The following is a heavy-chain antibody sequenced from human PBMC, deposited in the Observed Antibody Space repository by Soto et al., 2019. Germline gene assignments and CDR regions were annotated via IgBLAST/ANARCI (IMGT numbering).Heavy chain of an antibody. V-gene: IGHV1-69*13. CDR1: GGTFSSYA. Sequence: EASVKVSCKASGGTFSSYAISWVRQAPGQGLEWMGGIIPIFGTANYAQKFQGRVTITADESTSTAYMELSSLRSEDTAVYYCARAVCNGGVWCAFDIWGQGTMVTVSS. D-gene: IGHD3-16*01. CDR3: ARAVCNGGVWCAFDI. CDR2: IIPIFGTA. J-gene: IGHJ3*02.